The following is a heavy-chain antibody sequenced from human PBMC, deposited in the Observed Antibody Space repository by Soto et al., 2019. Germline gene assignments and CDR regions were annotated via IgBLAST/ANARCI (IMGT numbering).Heavy chain of an antibody. CDR1: GYTFTSYA. V-gene: IGHV1-3*05. CDR3: ARSIVVVTALDY. D-gene: IGHD2-21*02. J-gene: IGHJ4*02. CDR2: INAGNGNT. Sequence: QVQLVQSGAEEKKPGASVKVSCKASGYTFTSYAMHWVRPAPGQRLEWMGWINAGNGNTKYSQKFQVRVTITRDTSASTAYMELSSRRSEDTAVYYCARSIVVVTALDYWGQGTLVNVAS.